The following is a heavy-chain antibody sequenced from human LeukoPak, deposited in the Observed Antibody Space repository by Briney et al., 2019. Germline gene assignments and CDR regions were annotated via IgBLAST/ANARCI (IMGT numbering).Heavy chain of an antibody. CDR3: ARGEHSVDS. Sequence: PSETLSLACPFSGCVNRNQHWNWIRQPAGKGLEWIGRIYSSGYTNDTPFLRSRITMSVDMSKNQFSLRLNCVTAADTAVYYCARGEHSVDSWGQGMLVTVSS. CDR1: GCVNRNQH. CDR2: IYSSGYT. D-gene: IGHD1/OR15-1a*01. J-gene: IGHJ4*02. V-gene: IGHV4-4*07.